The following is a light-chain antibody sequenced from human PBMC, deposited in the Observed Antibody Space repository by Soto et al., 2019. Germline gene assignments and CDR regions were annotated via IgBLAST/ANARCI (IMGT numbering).Light chain of an antibody. CDR2: DAS. V-gene: IGKV1-33*01. CDR3: QQSYSTPPRT. J-gene: IGKJ1*01. CDR1: QDISNY. Sequence: DIQMTQSPSSLSASVGDRVTITCQASQDISNYLNWYQQKPGKAPKLLIYDASNLETGVPSRFSGSGSGTDFTFTISSLQPEDIATYYCQQSYSTPPRTFGQGTKVEFK.